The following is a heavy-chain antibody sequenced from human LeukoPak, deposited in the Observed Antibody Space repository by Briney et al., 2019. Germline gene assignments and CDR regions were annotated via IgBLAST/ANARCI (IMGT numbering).Heavy chain of an antibody. CDR1: GDSISSYD. Sequence: SETLSLTCTVSGDSISSYDWIWIRQPAGKGLEWIGRIHSSGSTNYNPSLKSRVSTSVDTSKTQFSLKLRSVTAADTAVYYCARAEVTTAAFFDYWGQGTLVTVSS. D-gene: IGHD4-17*01. V-gene: IGHV4-4*07. CDR2: IHSSGST. J-gene: IGHJ4*02. CDR3: ARAEVTTAAFFDY.